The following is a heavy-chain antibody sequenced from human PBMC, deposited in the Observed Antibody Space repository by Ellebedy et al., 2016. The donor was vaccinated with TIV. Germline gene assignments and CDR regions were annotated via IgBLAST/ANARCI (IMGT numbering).Heavy chain of an antibody. D-gene: IGHD3-10*01. CDR2: IYYSGST. J-gene: IGHJ4*02. Sequence: SETLSLTCTVSGGSISSTSSYWGWIRQPPGKGLEWIAGIYYSGSTYYNPSLRSRVTISVDTSKNQFSLKLRSVTAADTAVYYCARHSTMVRGGLPDYWGQGTPVTVSS. V-gene: IGHV4-39*01. CDR3: ARHSTMVRGGLPDY. CDR1: GGSISSTSSY.